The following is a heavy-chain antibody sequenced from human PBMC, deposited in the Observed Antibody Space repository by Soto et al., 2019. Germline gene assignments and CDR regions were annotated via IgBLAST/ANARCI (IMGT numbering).Heavy chain of an antibody. Sequence: EVQLVESGGGLVQPGGSLRLSCAASGFTFSSYSMNWVRQAPGKGLEWVSYISSSSSTIYYADSVKGRLTISRDNAKNSLYLQMNSLRDEYTAVYYCARDFSSWYEAVYYYGMDVWGQGTTVTVSS. CDR3: ARDFSSWYEAVYYYGMDV. D-gene: IGHD6-13*01. CDR2: ISSSSSTI. V-gene: IGHV3-48*02. J-gene: IGHJ6*02. CDR1: GFTFSSYS.